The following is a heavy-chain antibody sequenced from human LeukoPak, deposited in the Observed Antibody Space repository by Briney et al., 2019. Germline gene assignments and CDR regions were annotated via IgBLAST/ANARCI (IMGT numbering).Heavy chain of an antibody. D-gene: IGHD3-10*01. V-gene: IGHV3-74*01. Sequence: PGGSLRLSCAASGFTFNSYYMNWVRQAPGKGLVWVSRINRDGSDTIYADSVKGRFTISRDNAKNTLFLQMNSLRAEDTAVYYCARGDFGVDYWGQGTLVTVSS. CDR1: GFTFNSYY. CDR3: ARGDFGVDY. CDR2: INRDGSDT. J-gene: IGHJ4*02.